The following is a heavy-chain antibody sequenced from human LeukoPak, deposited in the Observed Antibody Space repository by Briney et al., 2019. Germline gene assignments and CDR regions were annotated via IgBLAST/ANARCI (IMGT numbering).Heavy chain of an antibody. D-gene: IGHD3-22*01. J-gene: IGHJ4*02. CDR1: GFTFSSYA. CDR2: ISGSGGST. CDR3: AKAVSPYYDSSGYYDY. V-gene: IGHV3-23*01. Sequence: GGSLRLSCAASGFTFSSYAMSWVRQAPGKGLEWVPAISGSGGSTYYADSVKGRFTISRDNSKNTLYLQMNSLRVEDTAVYYCAKAVSPYYDSSGYYDYWGQGTLVTVSS.